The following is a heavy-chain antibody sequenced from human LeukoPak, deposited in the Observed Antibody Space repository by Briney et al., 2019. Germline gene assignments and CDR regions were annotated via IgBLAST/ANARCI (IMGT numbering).Heavy chain of an antibody. J-gene: IGHJ1*01. Sequence: GASVKVSCKASGYDFTKYAVQWVRQAPGQRLEWMGWIDAGNGRTKYSQDFQGRVTITRDTSASIAYMELSSLRSDDTAVYYCASSGGVCSGGSCYSPRGSEYFQHWGQGTLVTVSS. CDR3: ASSGGVCSGGSCYSPRGSEYFQH. V-gene: IGHV1-3*01. CDR1: GYDFTKYA. CDR2: IDAGNGRT. D-gene: IGHD2-15*01.